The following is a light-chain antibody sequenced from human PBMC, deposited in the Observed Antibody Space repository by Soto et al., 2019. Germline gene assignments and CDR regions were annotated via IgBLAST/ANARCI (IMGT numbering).Light chain of an antibody. J-gene: IGKJ1*01. V-gene: IGKV1-39*01. CDR1: QSISSY. Sequence: DIQMTQSPSSLSASVGERVTITCRASQSISSYLNWYQQKPGKAPKLLIYAASSLQSGVPSRFSGSGSGTEFTLTISSLQPEDFATYYCQQSYSTLGTFGQGTKGEIK. CDR3: QQSYSTLGT. CDR2: AAS.